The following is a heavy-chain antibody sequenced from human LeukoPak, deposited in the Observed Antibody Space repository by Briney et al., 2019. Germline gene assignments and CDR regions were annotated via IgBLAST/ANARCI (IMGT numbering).Heavy chain of an antibody. J-gene: IGHJ3*02. CDR3: ARHLTNWESVAAPPASDAFGI. CDR2: IFYSGST. D-gene: IGHD6-19*01. CDR1: GGSISGGRYF. Sequence: SETLSLTCTVSGGSISGGRYFWGWIRQPPGKELEWIGTIFYSGSTYYNPSLQGRVTMSVDTSKNQFSLELRSVTAADTSLYYCARHLTNWESVAAPPASDAFGIWGQGSMVTVSS. V-gene: IGHV4-39*01.